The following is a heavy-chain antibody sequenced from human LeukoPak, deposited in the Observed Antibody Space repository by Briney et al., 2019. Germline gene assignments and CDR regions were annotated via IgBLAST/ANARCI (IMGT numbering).Heavy chain of an antibody. D-gene: IGHD2-15*01. CDR3: AKLVVVTATQWYFDL. Sequence: GGSLRLSCAASGFTFSNYWMGWLCQAPGKGLDWVANIKQDGSEKYYLDSGKGRFTISRDNAKNSLYLQMNSLRAEDTAVYYCAKLVVVTATQWYFDLWGRGTLVTVSS. V-gene: IGHV3-7*03. J-gene: IGHJ2*01. CDR1: GFTFSNYW. CDR2: IKQDGSEK.